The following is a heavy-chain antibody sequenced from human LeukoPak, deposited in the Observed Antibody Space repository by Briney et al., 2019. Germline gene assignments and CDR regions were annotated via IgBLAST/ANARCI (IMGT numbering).Heavy chain of an antibody. Sequence: ASVNVSCKASGYTFTSYYMHLVRQAPGQGLEWIGIIKPSGGDTSHAQKFQGSLTMTTDTSTNTLYMELTSLTYADTAVYSCAREATDNLRFDYWGQGTLVTVSS. CDR2: IKPSGGDT. CDR1: GYTFTSYY. J-gene: IGHJ4*02. D-gene: IGHD1-14*01. CDR3: AREATDNLRFDY. V-gene: IGHV1-46*01.